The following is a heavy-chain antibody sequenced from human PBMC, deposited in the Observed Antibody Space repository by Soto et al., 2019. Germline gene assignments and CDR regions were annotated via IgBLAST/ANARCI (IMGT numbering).Heavy chain of an antibody. CDR3: ARPDISSSWFGP. V-gene: IGHV1-18*01. D-gene: IGHD6-6*01. J-gene: IGHJ5*02. Sequence: ASVKVSCKASGYSFSNYGISWVRQAPGQGREWMGWINTYNGNTNYTQKLQGRVTMTTDTSPSTVYMELRSLRSDDTAVYYCARPDISSSWFGPWGQGTLVTVSS. CDR2: INTYNGNT. CDR1: GYSFSNYG.